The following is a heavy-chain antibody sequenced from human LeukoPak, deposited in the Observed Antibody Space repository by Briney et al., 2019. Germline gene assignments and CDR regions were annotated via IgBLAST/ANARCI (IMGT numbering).Heavy chain of an antibody. CDR1: GGSISSYY. V-gene: IGHV4-59*01. J-gene: IGHJ6*03. Sequence: SETLSLTCTVSGGSISSYYWSWIRQPPGKGLEWIGYIYYSGSTNYKPSLKSRVTISVDTSKNQFSLKLSSVTAADTAVYYCTRGSIAYYYMDVWGKGTTVTISS. CDR3: TRGSIAYYYMDV. D-gene: IGHD3-22*01. CDR2: IYYSGST.